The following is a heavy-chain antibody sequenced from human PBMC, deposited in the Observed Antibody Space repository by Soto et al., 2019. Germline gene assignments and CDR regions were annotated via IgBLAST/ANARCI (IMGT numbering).Heavy chain of an antibody. J-gene: IGHJ4*02. CDR2: INPSGGST. D-gene: IGHD6-19*01. CDR1: GYTFTSYY. V-gene: IGHV1-46*03. Sequence: ASVKVSCKASGYTFTSYYMHWVRQAPGQGLEWMGIINPSGGSTSYAQKFQGRVTMTRDTSTSTVYMELSSLRSEDTAVYYCARVHGIAVAGTGEYFDYWGREPWSPSPQ. CDR3: ARVHGIAVAGTGEYFDY.